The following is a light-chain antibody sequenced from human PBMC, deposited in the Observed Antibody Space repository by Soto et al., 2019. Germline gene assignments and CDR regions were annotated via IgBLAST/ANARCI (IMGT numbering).Light chain of an antibody. CDR2: EVY. J-gene: IGLJ3*02. CDR3: SSFTSTNTWV. CDR1: SSDVGGYNS. V-gene: IGLV2-14*01. Sequence: QSALTQPASVSGSPGQSITISCTGTSSDVGGYNSVCWHQQHPGKAPKLMIYEVYNRPSGVSDRFSASKSGNTASLTISGPQADDEADYYCSSFTSTNTWVFGGGTKLTV.